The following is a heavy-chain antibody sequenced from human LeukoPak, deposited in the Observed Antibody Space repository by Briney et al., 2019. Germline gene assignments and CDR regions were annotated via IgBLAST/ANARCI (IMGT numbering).Heavy chain of an antibody. D-gene: IGHD1-26*01. CDR1: GFTVSSNY. V-gene: IGHV3-66*01. Sequence: GGPLRLSCAASGFTVSSNYMSWVRQAPRKGLEWVSVIYRGGSTYYADSVKGRFTISRDNSKNTLYLQMNNLRAEDTAVYYCAMATWVGGLDYWGQGTLVTVSS. CDR2: IYRGGST. CDR3: AMATWVGGLDY. J-gene: IGHJ4*02.